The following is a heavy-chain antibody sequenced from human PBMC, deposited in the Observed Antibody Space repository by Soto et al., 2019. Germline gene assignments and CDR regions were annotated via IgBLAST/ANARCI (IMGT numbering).Heavy chain of an antibody. J-gene: IGHJ6*02. Sequence: GESLKISCKGSGYSFTSYWISWVRQMPGKGLEWMGRIDPSDSYTNYSPSFQGHVIISADKSISTAYLQWSSLKASDTAMYYCASYQYCSSTSCYGVGSGYYYGMDVWGQGTTVTVSS. CDR2: IDPSDSYT. CDR1: GYSFTSYW. D-gene: IGHD2-2*01. CDR3: ASYQYCSSTSCYGVGSGYYYGMDV. V-gene: IGHV5-10-1*01.